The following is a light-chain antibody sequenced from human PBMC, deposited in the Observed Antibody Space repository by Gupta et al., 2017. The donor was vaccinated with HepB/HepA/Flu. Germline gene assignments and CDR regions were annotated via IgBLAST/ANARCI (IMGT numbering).Light chain of an antibody. CDR1: SSDVGTYNF. CDR2: DVS. Sequence: QSALTQPASVSGSPGQSITISCAGTSSDVGTYNFVSWYQQHPGKAPKLMIYDVSNRPSGVSNRFSGSKSGNTASLTISGLQAEDEADYYCSSYTSSDTLVFGGGTKRTVL. V-gene: IGLV2-14*01. CDR3: SSYTSSDTLV. J-gene: IGLJ2*01.